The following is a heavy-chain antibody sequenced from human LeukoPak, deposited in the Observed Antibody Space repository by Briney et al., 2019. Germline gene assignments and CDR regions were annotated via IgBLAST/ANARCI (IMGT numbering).Heavy chain of an antibody. J-gene: IGHJ4*02. CDR1: GYTFTGYY. CDR2: INPNSGGT. Sequence: ASVKVSCKASGYTFTGYYMHWVRQAPGHGLEWMGWINPNSGGTNYAQKFQGRVTMTRDTSISTAYMEVSRLRSDDTAVYYCARDQYGDYVFDYWGQGTLVTVPS. CDR3: ARDQYGDYVFDY. D-gene: IGHD4-17*01. V-gene: IGHV1-2*02.